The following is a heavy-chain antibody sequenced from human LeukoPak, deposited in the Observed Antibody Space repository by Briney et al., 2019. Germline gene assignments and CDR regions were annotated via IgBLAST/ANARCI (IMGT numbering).Heavy chain of an antibody. Sequence: GGSLRLSCAASGFTFSSYGMHWVRQAPGKGLEWVAFIRYDGSNKYYADSVKGRFTISRDNSKNTLYLQMNSLRAEDTAVYYCAKAAGATTYGVLDYWGQGTLVTVSS. CDR1: GFTFSSYG. J-gene: IGHJ4*02. D-gene: IGHD1-26*01. CDR3: AKAAGATTYGVLDY. CDR2: IRYDGSNK. V-gene: IGHV3-30*02.